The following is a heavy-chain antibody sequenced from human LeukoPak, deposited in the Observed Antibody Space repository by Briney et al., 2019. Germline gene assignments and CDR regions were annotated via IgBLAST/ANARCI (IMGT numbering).Heavy chain of an antibody. CDR2: IYYSGST. J-gene: IGHJ6*02. CDR3: ARDLGGDNIRSGWPSYYYYGMDV. CDR1: GGSISSGGYY. V-gene: IGHV4-31*03. Sequence: PSQTLSLTCTVSGGSISSGGYYWSWIRQHPGKGLEWIGYIYYSGSTYYNPSLKSRVTISVDTSKNQFSLKLSSVTAADTAVYYCARDLGGDNIRSGWPSYYYYGMDVWAKGPRSPSP. D-gene: IGHD6-19*01.